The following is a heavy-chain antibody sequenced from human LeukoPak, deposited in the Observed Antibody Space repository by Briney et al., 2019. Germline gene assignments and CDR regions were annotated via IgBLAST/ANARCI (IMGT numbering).Heavy chain of an antibody. CDR3: ARALFGYIF. D-gene: IGHD5-18*01. CDR1: GFTFSSYS. V-gene: IGHV3-48*04. Sequence: GGSLRLSCAASGFTFSSYSMNWVRQAPGKGLEWVSYISSSSSTIYYADSVNRRFTIPSDNAKNSLYLQMNSLSAEDMAVYYCARALFGYIFWGQGTLVTVSS. J-gene: IGHJ4*02. CDR2: ISSSSSTI.